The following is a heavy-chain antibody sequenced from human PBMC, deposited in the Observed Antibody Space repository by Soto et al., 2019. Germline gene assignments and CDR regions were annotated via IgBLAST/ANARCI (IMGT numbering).Heavy chain of an antibody. CDR1: GFTFSSYA. CDR2: ITGDGLTT. CDR3: AKDPLQLVSGLFDP. V-gene: IGHV3-23*01. J-gene: IGHJ5*02. Sequence: PGGSLRLSCAASGFTFSSYAMSWVRQAPGKGLDWVSTITGDGLTTYDAGSVKGRFTISRDNSKSTLYLQLNSLRVDDTAVYYCAKDPLQLVSGLFDPWGQGTLVTVSS. D-gene: IGHD3-10*01.